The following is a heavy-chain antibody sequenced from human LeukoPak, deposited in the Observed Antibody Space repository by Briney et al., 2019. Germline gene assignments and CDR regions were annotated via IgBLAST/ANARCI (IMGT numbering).Heavy chain of an antibody. V-gene: IGHV3-74*01. CDR3: ARDRDGYNY. Sequence: PGGSLRLSCAASGFTLSNSLMHWVRQVPGKGLLWVARIDTDGSTTHYADSVKGRFTISRDNAKNTLYLQMNSLRAEDTAVYYCARDRDGYNYWGQGTLVTVSS. CDR1: GFTLSNSL. J-gene: IGHJ4*02. D-gene: IGHD5-24*01. CDR2: IDTDGSTT.